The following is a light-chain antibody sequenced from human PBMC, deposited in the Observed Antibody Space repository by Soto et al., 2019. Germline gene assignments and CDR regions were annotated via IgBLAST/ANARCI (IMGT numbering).Light chain of an antibody. CDR1: QSISVW. V-gene: IGKV1-5*03. CDR3: QQYSTYPT. J-gene: IGKJ1*01. Sequence: DIQMTQSPSTLSASVGDRVTITCRASQSISVWLAWYQQKPGEAPKLLIYRASSLESGVPSRFSGSGSGTEFTLTISNLQPDDFASYYCQQYSTYPTFGQGTKVEIK. CDR2: RAS.